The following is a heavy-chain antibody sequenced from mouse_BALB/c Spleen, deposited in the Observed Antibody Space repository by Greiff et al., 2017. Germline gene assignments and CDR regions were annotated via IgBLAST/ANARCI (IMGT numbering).Heavy chain of an antibody. CDR3: ARGGWLLQNAMDY. D-gene: IGHD2-3*01. J-gene: IGHJ4*01. Sequence: VQLQQSGPGLVKPSQSLTLTCTVTGYSITSDYAWNWIRQFPGNKLEWMGYISYSGSTSYNPSLKSRISITRDTSKNQFFLQLNSVTTEDTATYYCARGGWLLQNAMDYWGQGTSVTVSS. CDR2: ISYSGST. V-gene: IGHV3-2*02. CDR1: GYSITSDYA.